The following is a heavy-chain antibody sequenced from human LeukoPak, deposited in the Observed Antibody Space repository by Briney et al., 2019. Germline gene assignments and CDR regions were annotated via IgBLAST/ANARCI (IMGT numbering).Heavy chain of an antibody. CDR2: ISSSGSTI. CDR3: ARSADSSGYAKFDY. J-gene: IGHJ4*02. CDR1: GFTFSDYY. V-gene: IGHV3-11*04. Sequence: GGSLRLSCAASGFTFSDYYMSWLRQAPGKGVEWVSYISSSGSTIYYADSVKGRFTISRDNAKNSLYLQMNSLRAEDTAVYYCARSADSSGYAKFDYWGQGTLVTVSS. D-gene: IGHD3-22*01.